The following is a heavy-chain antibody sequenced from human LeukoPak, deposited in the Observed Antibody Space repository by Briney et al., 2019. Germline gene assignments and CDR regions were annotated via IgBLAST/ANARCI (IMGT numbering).Heavy chain of an antibody. V-gene: IGHV4-59*01. CDR2: IYYSGST. CDR1: GGSISSYY. Sequence: PSETLSLTCTVSGGSISSYYWSWIRQPPGKGLEWIGYIYYSGSTNYNPSLKSRVTISVDTSKNQFSLKLSSVTAADTAVYYCARGEYYYGSGSYYNLLYYYYYMDVWGKGTTVTVSS. D-gene: IGHD3-10*01. CDR3: ARGEYYYGSGSYYNLLYYYYYMDV. J-gene: IGHJ6*03.